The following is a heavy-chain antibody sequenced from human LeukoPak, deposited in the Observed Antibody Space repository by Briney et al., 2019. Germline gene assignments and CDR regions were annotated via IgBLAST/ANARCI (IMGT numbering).Heavy chain of an antibody. CDR3: ARVATDYDILTGHPNWFDP. D-gene: IGHD3-9*01. CDR1: GGSISSYY. V-gene: IGHV4-59*01. CDR2: IYYSGST. Sequence: SETLSLTCTVSGGSISSYYWSWIRHPPGRGLEWIGYIYYSGSTNYNPSLKSRVTISVDTSKNQFSLKLSSVTAADTAVYYCARVATDYDILTGHPNWFDPWGQGTLVTVSS. J-gene: IGHJ5*02.